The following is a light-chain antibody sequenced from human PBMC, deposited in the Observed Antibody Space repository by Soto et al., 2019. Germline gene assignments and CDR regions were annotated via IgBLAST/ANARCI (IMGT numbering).Light chain of an antibody. V-gene: IGLV2-14*01. CDR2: EVT. CDR3: SSYTGSTTLDVV. J-gene: IGLJ2*01. CDR1: SSDVGGHNY. Sequence: HSALTQPASVSGSTGQSVTISCTGTSSDVGGHNYVAWYQQHPGTAPKLMIYEVTTRPSGVSNRFSGSKSGNPSSLTISGLQAEDEAGYCCSSYTGSTTLDVVFGGGTKLTVL.